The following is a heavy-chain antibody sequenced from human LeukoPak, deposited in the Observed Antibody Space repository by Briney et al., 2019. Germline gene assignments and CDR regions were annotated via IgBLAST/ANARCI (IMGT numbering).Heavy chain of an antibody. D-gene: IGHD6-19*01. Sequence: SETLSLTCTVSGGSISSGGYYWSWIRQHPGKGLEWIGYIYYSGSTYYNPSLKSRVTISVDTSKNQFSLKLSSVTAADTGVYYCARGVAVAGTSYYYYYGMDVWGQGTTVTVSS. CDR3: ARGVAVAGTSYYYYYGMDV. J-gene: IGHJ6*02. CDR2: IYYSGST. V-gene: IGHV4-31*03. CDR1: GGSISSGGYY.